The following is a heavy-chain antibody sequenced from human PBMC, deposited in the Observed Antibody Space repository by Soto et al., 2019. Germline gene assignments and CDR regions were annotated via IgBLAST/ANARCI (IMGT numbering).Heavy chain of an antibody. V-gene: IGHV1-69*02. D-gene: IGHD4-17*01. CDR1: GGTFSSYT. Sequence: QVQLVQSGAEVKKPGSSVKVSCKASGGTFSSYTISWVRQAPGQGLEWMGRIIPILGIANYAQKFQGRVTITADKTTGTAYMELSRLRSEDTAVYYCAGIDNPTTASWGQGTLVTVSS. J-gene: IGHJ4*02. CDR3: AGIDNPTTAS. CDR2: IIPILGIA.